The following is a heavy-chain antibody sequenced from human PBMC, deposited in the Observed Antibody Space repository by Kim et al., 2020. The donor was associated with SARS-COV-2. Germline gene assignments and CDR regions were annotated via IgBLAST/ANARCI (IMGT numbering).Heavy chain of an antibody. CDR2: INHSGST. CDR3: ARGGDYGSWSYPPTDY. Sequence: SETLSLTCAVYGGSFSGYYWSWIRQPPGKGLEWIGEINHSGSTNYNPSLKSRVTISVDTSKNQFSLKLSSVTAADTAVYYCARGGDYGSWSYPPTDYWGQGTLVTVSS. V-gene: IGHV4-34*01. J-gene: IGHJ4*02. CDR1: GGSFSGYY. D-gene: IGHD3-10*01.